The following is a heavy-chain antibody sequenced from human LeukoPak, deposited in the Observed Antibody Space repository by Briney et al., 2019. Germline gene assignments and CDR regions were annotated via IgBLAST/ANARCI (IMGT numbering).Heavy chain of an antibody. CDR1: GGSISSYY. J-gene: IGHJ4*02. D-gene: IGHD6-13*01. Sequence: SETLSLTCTVSGGSISSYYWSWIRQPPGKGLEWIGYIYYSGSTNYNPSLKSRVTISVDTSKNQFSLKPSSVTAADTAVYYCARASSWYNFDYWGQGTLVTVSS. CDR2: IYYSGST. CDR3: ARASSWYNFDY. V-gene: IGHV4-59*12.